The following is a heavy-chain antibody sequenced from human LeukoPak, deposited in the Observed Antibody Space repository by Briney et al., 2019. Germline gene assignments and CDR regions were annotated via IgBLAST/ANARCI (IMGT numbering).Heavy chain of an antibody. J-gene: IGHJ4*02. CDR1: EFTFSSFW. CDR3: ARDLYYYGSGNYVPGLPDY. Sequence: GESLRLSCTASEFTFSSFWMHWVRQAPGKGLVWVSRINSDGSGIRYADSVKGRFTISRDNAKNTLYLQMNSLTAEDTAVYYCARDLYYYGSGNYVPGLPDYWGQGTLVTVSS. V-gene: IGHV3-74*01. D-gene: IGHD3-10*01. CDR2: INSDGSGI.